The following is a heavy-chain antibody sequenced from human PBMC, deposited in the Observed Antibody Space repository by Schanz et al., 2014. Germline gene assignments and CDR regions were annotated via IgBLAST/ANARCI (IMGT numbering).Heavy chain of an antibody. CDR2: ISGSGGDT. Sequence: VQLVECGGGLVQPGGSLRLSCAASGFTFSIYGMSWVRQAPGKGLEWVSTISGSGGDTYPADSVKARFTISRDNSKNSVSLQMDSLRPEDTAVYFCAKDLHSNSGNYYSYYFDSWGPGALVTVSS. CDR1: GFTFSIYG. V-gene: IGHV3-23*04. CDR3: AKDLHSNSGNYYSYYFDS. J-gene: IGHJ4*02. D-gene: IGHD3-10*01.